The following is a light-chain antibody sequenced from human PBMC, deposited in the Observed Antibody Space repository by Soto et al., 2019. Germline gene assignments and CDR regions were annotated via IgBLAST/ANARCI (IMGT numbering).Light chain of an antibody. CDR1: QGISSY. J-gene: IGKJ3*01. Sequence: AIRMTQSPSSFSASTGDRVTITCRASQGISSYLAWYQQKPGKAPKLLIYAASTLQSRVPSRFSGSGSGTDFTLTISCLQSEDFATYYCQQYYSYPFTFGPGTKVDIQ. CDR2: AAS. CDR3: QQYYSYPFT. V-gene: IGKV1-8*01.